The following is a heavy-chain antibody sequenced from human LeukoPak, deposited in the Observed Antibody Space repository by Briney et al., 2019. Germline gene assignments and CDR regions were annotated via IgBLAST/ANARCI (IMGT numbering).Heavy chain of an antibody. D-gene: IGHD6-19*01. Sequence: ASVKVSCKASGYTFTSYGISWVRQAPGQGLEWMGWISAHNGNTNYAQKLQGRVTMTTDTSTSTAYMELRSLRSDDTAVYYCARSYSSGWYKWFDPWGQGTLVTVSS. CDR2: ISAHNGNT. CDR3: ARSYSSGWYKWFDP. V-gene: IGHV1-18*01. CDR1: GYTFTSYG. J-gene: IGHJ5*02.